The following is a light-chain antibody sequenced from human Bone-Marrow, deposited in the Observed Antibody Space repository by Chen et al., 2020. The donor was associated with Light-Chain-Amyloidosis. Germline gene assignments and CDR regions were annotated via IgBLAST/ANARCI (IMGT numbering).Light chain of an antibody. Sequence: AIQMTQSPSSLSASVGDRVTITCRASQGIRNDLGWYQQKPGKAPKLLIYAASSLQSGVPSRCSGSGSGTDFTLTISSLQPEDFATYYCLEDYNYPLTFGPGTKVDIK. CDR1: QGIRND. V-gene: IGKV1-6*01. CDR2: AAS. CDR3: LEDYNYPLT. J-gene: IGKJ3*01.